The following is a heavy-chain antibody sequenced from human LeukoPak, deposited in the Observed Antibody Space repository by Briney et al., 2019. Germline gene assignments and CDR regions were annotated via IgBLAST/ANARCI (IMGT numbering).Heavy chain of an antibody. V-gene: IGHV3-15*01. CDR2: IKSKTDGGTT. Sequence: GGSLRLSCAASGFTFTDAWMTWVRQAPGKGLEWVGRIKSKTDGGTTDYAAPVKGRFTISRDDSKNTLFLQMNSLRAEDTAVYYCARKDYFDYWGQGTLVTVSS. CDR1: GFTFTDAW. CDR3: ARKDYFDY. J-gene: IGHJ4*02.